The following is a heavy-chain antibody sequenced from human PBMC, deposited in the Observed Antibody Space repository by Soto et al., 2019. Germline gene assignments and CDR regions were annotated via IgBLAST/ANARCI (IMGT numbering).Heavy chain of an antibody. J-gene: IGHJ6*03. V-gene: IGHV1-8*01. CDR3: ARSEFGSGWCSYYYYYYMDV. CDR1: GYTFTSYD. D-gene: IGHD3-3*01. CDR2: MNPNSGNT. Sequence: ASVKVSCKASGYTFTSYDINWVRQATGQGLEWMGWMNPNSGNTGYAQKFQGRVTMTRNTSISTAYMELSSLRSEDTAVYYCARSEFGSGWCSYYYYYYMDVWGKGTTVTVSS.